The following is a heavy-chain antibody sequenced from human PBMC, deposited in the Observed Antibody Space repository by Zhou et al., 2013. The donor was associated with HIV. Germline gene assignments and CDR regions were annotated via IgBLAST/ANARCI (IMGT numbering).Heavy chain of an antibody. CDR1: GFTFTDHY. Sequence: QVQLIQSGAELKNPGASVRVSCKASGFTFTDHYIHWVRRAPGQALEYMGWVNPLTGATHYAQKFRGRVTMSRQTSITTAYVDLSRLTPDDSAFYYCARAPRYSGTSGSDHWGQGTLVTVSS. CDR3: ARAPRYSGTSGSDH. D-gene: IGHD1-26*01. V-gene: IGHV1-2*02. CDR2: VNPLTGAT. J-gene: IGHJ4*02.